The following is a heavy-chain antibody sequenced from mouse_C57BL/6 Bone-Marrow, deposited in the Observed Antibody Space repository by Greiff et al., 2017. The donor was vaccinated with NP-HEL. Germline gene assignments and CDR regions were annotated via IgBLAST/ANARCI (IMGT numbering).Heavy chain of an antibody. V-gene: IGHV14-4*01. CDR2: IDPENGDT. J-gene: IGHJ1*03. Sequence: VQLQQSGAELVRPGASVKLSCTASGFNIKDDYMHWVKQRPEQGLEWIGWIDPENGDTEYASKFQGKATITADTSSHTAYLQLSSLTSEDTAVYYCTTRRLRYFDVWGTGTTVTVSS. CDR3: TTRRLRYFDV. CDR1: GFNIKDDY.